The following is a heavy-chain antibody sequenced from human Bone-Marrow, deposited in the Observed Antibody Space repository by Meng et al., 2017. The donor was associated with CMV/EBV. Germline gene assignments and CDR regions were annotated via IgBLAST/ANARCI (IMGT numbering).Heavy chain of an antibody. CDR3: ARDRSTRYFDWLLPIVDY. J-gene: IGHJ4*02. D-gene: IGHD3-9*01. V-gene: IGHV1-18*01. CDR1: GYTFTSYG. CDR2: ISAYNGNT. Sequence: ASVKVSCKASGYTFTSYGISWVRQAPGQGLEWMGWISAYNGNTNYAQKLQGRVTMTTDTSTSTAYMELRSLRSDDTAVYYCARDRSTRYFDWLLPIVDYWGQGTLVTGYS.